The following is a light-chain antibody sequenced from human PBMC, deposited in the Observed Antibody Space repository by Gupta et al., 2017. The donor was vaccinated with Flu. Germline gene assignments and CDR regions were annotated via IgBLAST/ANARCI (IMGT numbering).Light chain of an antibody. CDR2: ANN. CDR3: ATWIDALSGPV. CDR1: SSSGSAT. J-gene: IGLJ2*01. V-gene: IGLV1-44*01. Sequence: SSSGSATVDWYQQVPGMSPKLLIFANNQRPAGVPGRFSGSKSGTSASLAISGLQPDDEADYYCATWIDALSGPVFGGGTKLVVL.